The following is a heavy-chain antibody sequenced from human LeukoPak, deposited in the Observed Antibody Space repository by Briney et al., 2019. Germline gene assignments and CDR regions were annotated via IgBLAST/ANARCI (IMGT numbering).Heavy chain of an antibody. CDR1: GRSFSGYY. CDR3: ARGYYDILTGYYPFDY. Sequence: SETLSLTCAVYGRSFSGYYWSWIRQPPGKGLEWIGEINHSGSTNYNPSLKSRVTISVDTSKNQFSLKLSSVTAADTAVYYCARGYYDILTGYYPFDYWGQGTLATVSS. J-gene: IGHJ4*02. D-gene: IGHD3-9*01. V-gene: IGHV4-34*01. CDR2: INHSGST.